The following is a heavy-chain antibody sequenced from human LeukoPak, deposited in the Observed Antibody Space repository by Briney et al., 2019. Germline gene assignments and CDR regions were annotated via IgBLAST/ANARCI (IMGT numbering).Heavy chain of an antibody. CDR2: INGDGSST. CDR3: ARRSQLGGFFDN. CDR1: GFSFSTYW. J-gene: IGHJ4*02. D-gene: IGHD7-27*01. Sequence: GGSLRLSCAASGFSFSTYWMHWVRQASGKGPVWVSRINGDGSSTNYADSVKGRFTISRDNAKNTLYLQMNSLRAEDTAVYFCARRSQLGGFFDNWGQGTLVTVFS. V-gene: IGHV3-74*01.